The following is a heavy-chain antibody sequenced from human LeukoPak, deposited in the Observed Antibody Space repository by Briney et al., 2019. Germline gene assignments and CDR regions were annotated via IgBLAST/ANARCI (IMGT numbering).Heavy chain of an antibody. D-gene: IGHD4-17*01. Sequence: ASVKVSCKASGYTFTSYDINWVRQATGQGLEWMGWMNPNSGGTNYAQKFQGRVTMTRDTSISTAYMELSRLRSDDTAVYYCARDLFLYPTEYTYYYYMDVWGKGTTVTVSS. CDR3: ARDLFLYPTEYTYYYYMDV. CDR1: GYTFTSYD. CDR2: MNPNSGGT. V-gene: IGHV1-2*02. J-gene: IGHJ6*03.